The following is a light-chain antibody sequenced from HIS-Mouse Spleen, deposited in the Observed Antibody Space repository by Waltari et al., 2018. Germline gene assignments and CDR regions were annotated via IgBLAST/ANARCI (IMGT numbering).Light chain of an antibody. Sequence: SYELTQPHSGSVATAQMARTTCWGNKIGSKSDNGYQQRPGQDPVLVIYSDSNRPSGIPERFSGSNPGNTATLTISRIEAGDEADYYCQVWDSSSDHWVFGGGTKLTVL. CDR1: KIGSKS. CDR2: SDS. J-gene: IGLJ3*02. V-gene: IGLV3-12*02. CDR3: QVWDSSSDHWV.